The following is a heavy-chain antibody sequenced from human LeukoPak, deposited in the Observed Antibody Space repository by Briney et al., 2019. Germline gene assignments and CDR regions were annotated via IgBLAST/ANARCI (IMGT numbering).Heavy chain of an antibody. CDR2: IIPILGIA. D-gene: IGHD1-14*01. Sequence: SVKVTCKASGGTFSSYAISWVRQAPGQGLEWMGRIIPILGIANYAQKFQGRVTITADKSTSTAYMELSSLRSEDTAVYHCARGQTGFFGYWGQGTLVTVSS. CDR1: GGTFSSYA. CDR3: ARGQTGFFGY. V-gene: IGHV1-69*04. J-gene: IGHJ4*02.